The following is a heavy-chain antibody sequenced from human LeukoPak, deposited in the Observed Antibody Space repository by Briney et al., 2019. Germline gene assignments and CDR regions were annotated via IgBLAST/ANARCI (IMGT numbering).Heavy chain of an antibody. Sequence: GESLKISCKGSGYSFTNYWIGWVRQMPRKGLEYMGIIYPGDSETKYSPSFQGQVTISADKSISTAYLQWSSLKASDTAMYYCARTGSDYYDSSGYAFDYWGQGTLVTVSS. V-gene: IGHV5-51*01. CDR1: GYSFTNYW. J-gene: IGHJ4*02. D-gene: IGHD3-22*01. CDR2: IYPGDSET. CDR3: ARTGSDYYDSSGYAFDY.